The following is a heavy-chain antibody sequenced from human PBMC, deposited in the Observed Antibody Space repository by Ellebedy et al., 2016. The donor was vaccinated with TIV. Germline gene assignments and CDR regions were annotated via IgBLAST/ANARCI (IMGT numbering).Heavy chain of an antibody. CDR2: IYPDDSDI. D-gene: IGHD5-12*01. Sequence: PGGSLRLSCKGSGYIFTNYWIGWVRQMPGKGLEWMGIIYPDDSDIRYSPSFQGQVTISVDKSISTAYLQWSSLKASDTAMFYCARHPGYSGYEYGFDYWGQGTLVTVSS. CDR1: GYIFTNYW. J-gene: IGHJ4*02. CDR3: ARHPGYSGYEYGFDY. V-gene: IGHV5-51*01.